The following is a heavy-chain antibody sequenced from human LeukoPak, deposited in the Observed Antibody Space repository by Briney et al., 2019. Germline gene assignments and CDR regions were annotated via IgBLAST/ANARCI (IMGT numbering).Heavy chain of an antibody. CDR1: GGSISSSNYY. CDR3: ARHVRTRVFDY. V-gene: IGHV4-39*01. CDR2: IYYSGST. D-gene: IGHD2/OR15-2a*01. J-gene: IGHJ4*02. Sequence: SETLSLTCTVSGGSISSSNYYWGWIRQPPGKGLEWIGSIYYSGSTYYNPSLKSRVTISVDTSKNQFSLKLSSVTAADTAVYYCARHVRTRVFDYWGQGTLVTVSS.